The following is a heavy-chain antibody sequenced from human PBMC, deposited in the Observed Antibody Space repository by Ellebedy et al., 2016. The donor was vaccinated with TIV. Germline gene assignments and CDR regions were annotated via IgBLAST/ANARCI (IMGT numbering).Heavy chain of an antibody. Sequence: GGSLRLXCAASGFTFSTYWMYWVRQPPGKGLEWVANIKQDGSVKYYVDSVKGRFTISRDNAKNSLYLQMNTLRPEDTAVYYCAREVGGGGAYWGQGTLVTVSS. CDR3: AREVGGGGAY. V-gene: IGHV3-7*01. CDR2: IKQDGSVK. J-gene: IGHJ4*02. D-gene: IGHD2-21*01. CDR1: GFTFSTYW.